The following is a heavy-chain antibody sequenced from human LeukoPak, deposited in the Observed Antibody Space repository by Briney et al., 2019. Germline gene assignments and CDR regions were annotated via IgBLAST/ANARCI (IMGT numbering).Heavy chain of an antibody. CDR2: ISSSSSYI. CDR1: GFTFSSYS. J-gene: IGHJ6*02. D-gene: IGHD3-10*01. CDR3: AKDMGRGDVYYYYGMDV. V-gene: IGHV3-21*04. Sequence: PGGSLRLSCAASGFTFSSYSMNWVRQAPGKGLEWVSSISSSSSYIYYADSVKGRFTISRDNAKNSLYLQMNSLRAEDTALYYCAKDMGRGDVYYYYGMDVWGQGTTVTVSS.